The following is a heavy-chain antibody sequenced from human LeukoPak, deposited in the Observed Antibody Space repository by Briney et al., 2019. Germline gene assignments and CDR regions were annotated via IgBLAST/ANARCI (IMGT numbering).Heavy chain of an antibody. CDR3: AREEDYSDTSGHYFFDY. CDR1: GFTFAGFG. Sequence: PGRSLRLSCAASGFTFAGFGMHWVRQAPGKGLEWLAVIWYDGSNKVYGDSVRGRFTISRDNSMNTLYLQMNSLRAEGTAVYYCAREEDYSDTSGHYFFDYWGQGTLVTVSS. CDR2: IWYDGSNK. V-gene: IGHV3-33*01. J-gene: IGHJ4*02. D-gene: IGHD3-22*01.